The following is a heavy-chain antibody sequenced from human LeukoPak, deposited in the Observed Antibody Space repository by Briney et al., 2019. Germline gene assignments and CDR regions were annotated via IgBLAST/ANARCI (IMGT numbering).Heavy chain of an antibody. V-gene: IGHV3-23*01. CDR2: ISGSGGST. Sequence: GGSLRLSCAASGFTFSSYAMSWVRQAPGKGLEWVSAISGSGGSTYYADSVKGRFTISRDNSKNTLYLQMNSLRAEDTAVYYCAKIEDDYGERGRDYWGQGTLVTVSS. CDR1: GFTFSSYA. D-gene: IGHD4-17*01. J-gene: IGHJ4*02. CDR3: AKIEDDYGERGRDY.